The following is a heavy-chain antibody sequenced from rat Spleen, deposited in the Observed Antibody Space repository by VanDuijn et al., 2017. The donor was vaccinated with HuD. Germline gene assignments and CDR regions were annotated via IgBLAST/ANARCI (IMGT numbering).Heavy chain of an antibody. J-gene: IGHJ2*01. CDR2: IWGNGNT. CDR3: ASSWLGDLFDY. CDR1: GFSLSNYG. D-gene: IGHD5-1*01. Sequence: QVQLKESGPGLVQPSQTLSLTCTVSGFSLSNYGVFWVRQPPGKGLEWMGLIWGNGNTNYNSALKSRLSISRDTSKSQVFLKMNSRQTEDTATYYCASSWLGDLFDYWGQGVMVRVSS. V-gene: IGHV2-13*01.